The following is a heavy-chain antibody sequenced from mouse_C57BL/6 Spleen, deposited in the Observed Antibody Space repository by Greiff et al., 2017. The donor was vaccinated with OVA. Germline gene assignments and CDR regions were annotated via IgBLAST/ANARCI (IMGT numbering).Heavy chain of an antibody. D-gene: IGHD4-1*01. CDR1: GYTFTDYY. V-gene: IGHV1-76*01. CDR3: AILNWGFDY. J-gene: IGHJ2*01. CDR2: IYPGSGNT. Sequence: VQLQESGAELVRPGASVKLSCKASGYTFTDYYINWVKQRPGQGLEWIARIYPGSGNTYYNEKFKGKATLTAEKSSSTAYMQLSSLTSEDSAVYFCAILNWGFDYWGQGTTLTVSS.